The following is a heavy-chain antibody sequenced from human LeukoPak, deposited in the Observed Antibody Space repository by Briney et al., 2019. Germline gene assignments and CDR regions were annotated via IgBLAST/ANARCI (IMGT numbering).Heavy chain of an antibody. V-gene: IGHV4-59*08. CDR3: ARKRDYFDY. J-gene: IGHJ4*02. CDR2: IYYSGST. Sequence: SETLSLTCTVSGGSISSYYWSWIRQPPGKGLEWIGYIYYSGSTNYNPSLKSRVTISVDTSKNQFSLKLSSVTAADMAVYYCARKRDYFDYWGQGTLVTVSS. CDR1: GGSISSYY.